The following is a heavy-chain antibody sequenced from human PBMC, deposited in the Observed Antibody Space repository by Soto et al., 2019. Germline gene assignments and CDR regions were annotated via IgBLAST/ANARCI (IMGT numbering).Heavy chain of an antibody. D-gene: IGHD3-9*01. CDR1: GYTFRNYA. V-gene: IGHV1-3*01. Sequence: VKVSCKANGYTFRNYAMHWVRQAPGQGLEWMGWINGGNGNTKYSQKFQGRVTITRDTSASTAYMELSSLRSEDTAVYYCARDGPIYDILSARYFYGMDVWGQGTTVTVSS. J-gene: IGHJ6*02. CDR3: ARDGPIYDILSARYFYGMDV. CDR2: INGGNGNT.